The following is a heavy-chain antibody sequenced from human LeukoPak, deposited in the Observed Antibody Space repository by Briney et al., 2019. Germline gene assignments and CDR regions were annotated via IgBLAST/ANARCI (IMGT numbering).Heavy chain of an antibody. CDR3: ARLIAAAGTVDSYYFDY. Sequence: PSETLSLTCTVSGGSISSYYWSWIRQPPGKGLERIGYIYTSGSTDYNPSLKSRVTISVDTSKNQFSLKLSSVTAADTAVYYCARLIAAAGTVDSYYFDYWGQGTLVTVSS. V-gene: IGHV4-4*09. J-gene: IGHJ4*02. CDR2: IYTSGST. CDR1: GGSISSYY. D-gene: IGHD6-13*01.